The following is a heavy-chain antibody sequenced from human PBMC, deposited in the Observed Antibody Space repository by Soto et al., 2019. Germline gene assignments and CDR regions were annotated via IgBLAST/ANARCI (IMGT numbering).Heavy chain of an antibody. CDR3: ARVISMDLLLHTAPGY. V-gene: IGHV3-23*01. J-gene: IGHJ4*02. CDR1: GFTFSSYA. CDR2: ISGSGGST. Sequence: GGSLRLSCAASGFTFSSYAMSWVRQAPGKGLEWVSAISGSGGSTYYADSVKGRFTISRDNSKNTLYLQMNSLGDEDTAVYYCARVISMDLLLHTAPGYWGQGTLVTVSS. D-gene: IGHD5-18*01.